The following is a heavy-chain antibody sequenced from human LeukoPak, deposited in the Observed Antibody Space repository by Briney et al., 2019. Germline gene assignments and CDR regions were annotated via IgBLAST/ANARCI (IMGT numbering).Heavy chain of an antibody. CDR3: ARTGGDCDAFDI. CDR2: ISSSSSYI. CDR1: GFTFSSYS. J-gene: IGHJ3*02. D-gene: IGHD2-21*02. V-gene: IGHV3-21*01. Sequence: GGSLRLSCAASGFTFSSYSMNWVRQAPGKGLEWVSSISSSSSYIYYADSVKGRFTISRDNAKNSLYLQMNSLRAEDTAVYYCARTGGDCDAFDIWGQGTMVTVSS.